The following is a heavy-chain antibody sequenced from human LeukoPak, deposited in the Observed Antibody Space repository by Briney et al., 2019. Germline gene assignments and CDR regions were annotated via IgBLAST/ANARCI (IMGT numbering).Heavy chain of an antibody. D-gene: IGHD6-13*01. CDR2: ISYDGSNK. CDR1: GFTFSSYA. Sequence: GGSLRLSCAASGFTFSSYAMHWVRQAPGKGLEWVAVISYDGSNKYYADSVKGRFTISRDNSKNTLYLQMNSLRAEDTAVYYCARSGYSSSWYLLGMDVWGKGTTVTVSS. J-gene: IGHJ6*04. CDR3: ARSGYSSSWYLLGMDV. V-gene: IGHV3-30*04.